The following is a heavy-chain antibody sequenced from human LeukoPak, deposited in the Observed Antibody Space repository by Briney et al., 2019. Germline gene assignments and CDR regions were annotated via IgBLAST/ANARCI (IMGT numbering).Heavy chain of an antibody. V-gene: IGHV1-3*01. J-gene: IGHJ4*01. Sequence: SVKVSCKASGYTFTTYAIHWVRQAPGQRLEWMGWINAGNGNTKYSQKFQGRVTITRDTYANIVYMELSSLRSEDTAVYFCARDRGYDSFFDYWGHGTLVTVSS. CDR1: GYTFTTYA. CDR2: INAGNGNT. D-gene: IGHD5-12*01. CDR3: ARDRGYDSFFDY.